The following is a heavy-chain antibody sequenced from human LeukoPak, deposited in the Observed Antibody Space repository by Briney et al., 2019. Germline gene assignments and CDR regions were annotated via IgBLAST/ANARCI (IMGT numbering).Heavy chain of an antibody. CDR3: AKALVSGLGGTSAWFDP. CDR1: GGSISSGAYY. J-gene: IGHJ5*02. V-gene: IGHV4-31*01. Sequence: SETLSLTRTVSGGSISSGAYYWSWIRQLPGRGLEWIGYIYYSGSTYYNPSLKSLVSISVDTSQNQFSLKLSSVTAADTAVYYCAKALVSGLGGTSAWFDPWGQGTLVTVSS. D-gene: IGHD4-23*01. CDR2: IYYSGST.